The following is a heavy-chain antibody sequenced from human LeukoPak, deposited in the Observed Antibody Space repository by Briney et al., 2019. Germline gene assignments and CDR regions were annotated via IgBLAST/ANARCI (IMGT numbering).Heavy chain of an antibody. V-gene: IGHV4-61*08. D-gene: IGHD3-16*01. Sequence: SETLSLTCTVSGGSISSGGYYWSWIRQTPGKGLEWVGYIYYSGSTDYNPSLKSRVTISVDRSKNQFSLKLNSVTAADTAVYYCGRGPLTLIMDWGQGTLVTVSS. CDR1: GGSISSGGYY. CDR2: IYYSGST. J-gene: IGHJ4*02. CDR3: GRGPLTLIMD.